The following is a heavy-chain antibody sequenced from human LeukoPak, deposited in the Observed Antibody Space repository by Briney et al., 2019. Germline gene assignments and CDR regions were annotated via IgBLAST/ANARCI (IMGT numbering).Heavy chain of an antibody. Sequence: SVKVSCKASGGTFSSYAISWVRQAPGHGLELVGAITPIFGTPNYVEKFQGRVTMTRDTSISTAYMELSSLRSEDTAVYYCARGVGAVGDYWGQGTLVTVSS. CDR3: ARGVGAVGDY. CDR2: ITPIFGTP. J-gene: IGHJ4*02. CDR1: GGTFSSYA. V-gene: IGHV1-69*05. D-gene: IGHD6-19*01.